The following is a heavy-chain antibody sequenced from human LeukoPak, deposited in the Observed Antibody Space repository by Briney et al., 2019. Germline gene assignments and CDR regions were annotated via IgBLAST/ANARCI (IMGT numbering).Heavy chain of an antibody. V-gene: IGHV4-34*01. CDR2: INHSGST. CDR1: GGSFSGYY. J-gene: IGHJ4*02. D-gene: IGHD5-18*01. Sequence: SETLSLTCAVYGGSFSGYYWSWIRQPPGKGLEWIGEINHSGSTNYNPSLKSRVTISVDTSKNQFSLKLSSVTAADTAVYYCARAVYSYGLIDYWGQGTLVTVSS. CDR3: ARAVYSYGLIDY.